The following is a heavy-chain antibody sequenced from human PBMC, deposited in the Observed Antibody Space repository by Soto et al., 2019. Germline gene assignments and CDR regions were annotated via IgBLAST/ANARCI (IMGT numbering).Heavy chain of an antibody. V-gene: IGHV1-2*04. J-gene: IGHJ6*02. D-gene: IGHD3-3*01. CDR2: INPNSGGT. CDR1: GYTFTGYY. Sequence: QVQLVQSGAEVKKPGASVKVSCKASGYTFTGYYMHWVRQAPGQGLEWMGWINPNSGGTNYAQKFQGWVTMTRDTSISTAYMELSRLRSDDTAVYYCARDIQYDFSPFYYYGMDVWGQGTTVTVSS. CDR3: ARDIQYDFSPFYYYGMDV.